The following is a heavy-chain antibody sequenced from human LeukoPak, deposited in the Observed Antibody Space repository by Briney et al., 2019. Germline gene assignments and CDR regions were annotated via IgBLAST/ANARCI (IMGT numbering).Heavy chain of an antibody. Sequence: SETLSLTCTVSGGSISSSSYYWGWIRQPPGKGLEWIGSFYYSGSTYYNPSLKSRVTISVDTSKNQFSLKLSSVTAADTAVYYCARITTVTDLDYWGQGTLVTVSS. J-gene: IGHJ4*02. CDR1: GGSISSSSYY. CDR3: ARITTVTDLDY. V-gene: IGHV4-39*01. D-gene: IGHD4-17*01. CDR2: FYYSGST.